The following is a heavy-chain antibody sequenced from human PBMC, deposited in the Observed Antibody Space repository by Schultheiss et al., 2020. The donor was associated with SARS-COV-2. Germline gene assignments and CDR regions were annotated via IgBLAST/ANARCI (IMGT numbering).Heavy chain of an antibody. J-gene: IGHJ2*01. CDR2: IKSKTDGGTT. V-gene: IGHV3-15*01. CDR1: GFTFGDYY. CDR3: TTDYCGGDCGWYFDL. D-gene: IGHD2-21*02. Sequence: GGSLRLSCAASGFTFGDYYMSWIRQAPGKGLEWVGRIKSKTDGGTTDYAAPVKGRFTISRDDSKNTLYLQMNSLKTEDTAVYYCTTDYCGGDCGWYFDLWGRGTLVTVSS.